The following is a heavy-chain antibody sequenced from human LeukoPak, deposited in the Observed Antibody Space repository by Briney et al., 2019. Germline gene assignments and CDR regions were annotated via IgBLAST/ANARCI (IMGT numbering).Heavy chain of an antibody. J-gene: IGHJ4*02. D-gene: IGHD3-16*01. Sequence: SETLSLTCSVSGGSISSCTYSWGWIRQPPGKGLEWIGEINHSGSTNYNPSLKSRVTISVDTSKNQFSLKLSSVTAADTAVYYCARLDKWGITFGGAYWGQGTLVTVSS. CDR3: ARLDKWGITFGGAY. CDR1: GGSISSCTYS. V-gene: IGHV4-39*07. CDR2: INHSGST.